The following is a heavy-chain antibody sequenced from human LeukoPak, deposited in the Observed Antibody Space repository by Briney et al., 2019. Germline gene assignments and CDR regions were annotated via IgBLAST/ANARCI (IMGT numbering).Heavy chain of an antibody. Sequence: GASVKVSCKASGYTFTGYYMYWVRQAPGQGLEWMGWINPNSGGTNYAQKFQGRVIMTRDTSISTAYMELSRLRSDDTAVYYCARGAITISNAQPFDYWGQGTLVIVSS. V-gene: IGHV1-2*02. J-gene: IGHJ4*02. CDR3: ARGAITISNAQPFDY. CDR2: INPNSGGT. D-gene: IGHD3-3*01. CDR1: GYTFTGYY.